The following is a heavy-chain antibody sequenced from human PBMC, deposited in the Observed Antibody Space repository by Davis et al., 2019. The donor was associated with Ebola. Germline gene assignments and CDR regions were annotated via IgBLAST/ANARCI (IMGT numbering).Heavy chain of an antibody. J-gene: IGHJ1*01. CDR1: GYTFRNYA. CDR2: ISAYNGNT. Sequence: ASVKVSCKASGYTFRNYAISWVRQAPGQGLEWMGWISAYNGNTNYAQKVQGRVTMTTDTSTGTAYLDLRGLRSDDTAVYYCAKTMGWLQQSGEEYFQNWGQGTLVTVSS. V-gene: IGHV1-18*01. D-gene: IGHD5-24*01. CDR3: AKTMGWLQQSGEEYFQN.